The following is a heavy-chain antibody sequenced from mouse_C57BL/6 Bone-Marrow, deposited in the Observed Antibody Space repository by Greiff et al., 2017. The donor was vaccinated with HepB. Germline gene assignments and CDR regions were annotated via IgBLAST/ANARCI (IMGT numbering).Heavy chain of an antibody. V-gene: IGHV1-54*01. J-gene: IGHJ3*01. CDR3: ARRYYGSSLAWFAY. CDR1: VYAFTNYL. Sequence: VQLVESGAELVRPGTSVKVSCKASVYAFTNYLIEWVKQRPGQGLEWIGVINPGSGGTNYNEKFKGKATLTADKSSSTAYMQLSSLTSEDSAVYFCARRYYGSSLAWFAYWGQGTLVTVSA. D-gene: IGHD1-1*01. CDR2: INPGSGGT.